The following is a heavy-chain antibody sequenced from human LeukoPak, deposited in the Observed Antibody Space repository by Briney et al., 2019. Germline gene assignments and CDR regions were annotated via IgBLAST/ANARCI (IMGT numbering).Heavy chain of an antibody. CDR3: DLEWSAFDI. J-gene: IGHJ3*02. CDR2: ISSSGSTI. Sequence: LPGGSLRLSCAASGFTISSYWMYWVRQAPGKGLEWGSYISSSGSTIYYADSVKGRFTISRDNAKNSLYLQMNSLRAEDTAVYYCDLEWSAFDIWGQGTMVAVSS. CDR1: GFTISSYW. V-gene: IGHV3-48*01. D-gene: IGHD3-3*01.